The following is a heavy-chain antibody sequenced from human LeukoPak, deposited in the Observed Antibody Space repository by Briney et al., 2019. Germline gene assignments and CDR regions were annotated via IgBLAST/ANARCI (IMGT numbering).Heavy chain of an antibody. CDR3: ARAPGYRSFLDY. CDR2: IYSGGNT. J-gene: IGHJ4*02. V-gene: IGHV3-53*01. Sequence: GGSLRLSCAASGLTVSSNCMSWVRQAPGKGLEWVSFIYSGGNTYYADSVKGRFTISRDNAKNSLYLQMNSLRAEDTAVYYCARAPGYRSFLDYWGQGTLVTVSS. CDR1: GLTVSSNC. D-gene: IGHD6-13*01.